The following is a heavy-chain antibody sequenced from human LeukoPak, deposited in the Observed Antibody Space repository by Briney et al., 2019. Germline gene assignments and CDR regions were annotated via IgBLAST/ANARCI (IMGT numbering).Heavy chain of an antibody. CDR3: ARGGHQLVRYSFDY. CDR1: GFTFSPYS. J-gene: IGHJ4*02. Sequence: GGSLRLSCAASGFTFSPYSMHWVRQAPGKGLECVAVISYDGINKYYADSVKGRFTVSRDNSKNTLDLQMNSLRVEDTAVYYCARGGHQLVRYSFDYWAREPWSPSPQ. V-gene: IGHV3-30-3*01. D-gene: IGHD1-1*01. CDR2: ISYDGINK.